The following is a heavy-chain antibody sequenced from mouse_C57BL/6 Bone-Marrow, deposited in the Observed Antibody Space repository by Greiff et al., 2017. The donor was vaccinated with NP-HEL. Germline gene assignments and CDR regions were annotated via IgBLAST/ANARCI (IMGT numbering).Heavy chain of an antibody. CDR2: IYPGDGDT. V-gene: IGHV1-82*01. CDR1: GYAFSSSW. J-gene: IGHJ1*03. D-gene: IGHD1-1*01. CDR3: AREGVCYYGSSYGGYFDV. Sequence: VQLQQSGPELVKPGASVKISCKASGYAFSSSWMNWVKQRPGKGLEWIGRIYPGDGDTNYTGKFQGKATLTADKSSSTAYMQLSSLPSEDSAVYFCAREGVCYYGSSYGGYFDVWGTGTTVTVSS.